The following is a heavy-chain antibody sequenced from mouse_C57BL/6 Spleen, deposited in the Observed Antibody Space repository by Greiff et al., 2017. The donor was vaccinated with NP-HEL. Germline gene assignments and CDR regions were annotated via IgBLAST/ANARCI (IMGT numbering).Heavy chain of an antibody. J-gene: IGHJ2*01. CDR1: GYSITSGYY. CDR3: ARGIQYYYGSSYFDY. Sequence: ESGPGLVKPSQSLSLTCSVTGYSITSGYYWNWIRQFPGNKLEWMGYISYDGSNNYNPSLKNRISITRDTSKNQFFLKLNSVTTEDTATYYCARGIQYYYGSSYFDYWGQGTTLTVSS. CDR2: ISYDGSN. D-gene: IGHD1-1*01. V-gene: IGHV3-6*01.